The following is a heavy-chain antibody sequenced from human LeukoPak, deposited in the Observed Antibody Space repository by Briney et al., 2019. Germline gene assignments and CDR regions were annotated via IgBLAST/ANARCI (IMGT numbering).Heavy chain of an antibody. Sequence: SVKVSCKASGGTFSSYAISWVRQAPGQGLEWMGGIIPIFGTANYAQKFQGRVTITADKSTSTAYMELSSLRSEDTAVYYCAASSGPNNYFDYWGQGTLVTVSS. V-gene: IGHV1-69*06. CDR1: GGTFSSYA. CDR3: AASSGPNNYFDY. D-gene: IGHD6-19*01. CDR2: IIPIFGTA. J-gene: IGHJ4*02.